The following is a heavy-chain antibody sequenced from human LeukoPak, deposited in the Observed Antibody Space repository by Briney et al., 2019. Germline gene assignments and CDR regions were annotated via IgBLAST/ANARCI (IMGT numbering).Heavy chain of an antibody. CDR2: IYHSGST. V-gene: IGHV4-39*07. D-gene: IGHD1-14*01. CDR1: GDSIRNSSYY. CDR3: ARRTSHWRSHAFDI. Sequence: SETLSLTCIVSGDSIRNSSYYWGWIRQPPGKGLEWIGYIYHSGSTYYNPSLKSRVTISVDRSKNQFSLKLSSVTAADTAVYYCARRTSHWRSHAFDIWGQGTMVTVSS. J-gene: IGHJ3*02.